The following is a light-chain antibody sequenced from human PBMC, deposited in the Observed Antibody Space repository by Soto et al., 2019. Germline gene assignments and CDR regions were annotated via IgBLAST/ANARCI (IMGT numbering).Light chain of an antibody. CDR3: QQSYNEPRT. V-gene: IGKV1-39*01. CDR1: QSISNY. CDR2: AAS. Sequence: DIQMTQSPYSLSASVGDRVTITCRASQSISNYLNWYQQKPGKAPRLLIHAASSLQSGVPSRFSGSGSGTDFTLTISSLQPEDFAIYYGQQSYNEPRTFGPGTKVEIK. J-gene: IGKJ1*01.